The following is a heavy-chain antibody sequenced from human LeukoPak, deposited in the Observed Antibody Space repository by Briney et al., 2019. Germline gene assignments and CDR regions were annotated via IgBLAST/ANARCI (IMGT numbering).Heavy chain of an antibody. CDR3: ARGYHCTNGVCYADFDY. V-gene: IGHV4-4*07. Sequence: SETLSLTCTVSGGSISSYYWSWIRQPAGKGLEWIGRIYTSGSTNYNPSLKSRVTMSVDTSKNQFSLKLSSETAADTAVYYCARGYHCTNGVCYADFDYWGQGTLVTVSS. CDR1: GGSISSYY. J-gene: IGHJ4*02. D-gene: IGHD2-8*01. CDR2: IYTSGST.